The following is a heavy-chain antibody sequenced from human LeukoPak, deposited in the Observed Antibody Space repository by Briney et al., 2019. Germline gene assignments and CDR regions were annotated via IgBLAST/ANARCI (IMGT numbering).Heavy chain of an antibody. CDR2: IYTSGST. CDR3: AREHFGYSYGL. V-gene: IGHV4-61*02. D-gene: IGHD5-18*01. J-gene: IGHJ4*02. Sequence: PSQTLSLTCTVSGGSISSGSYYWSWIRQPAGKGLEWIGRIYTSGSTNYNPSLKSRVTISVDTSKNQFSLKLSSVTAADTAVYYCAREHFGYSYGLWGQGTLVTVSS. CDR1: GGSISSGSYY.